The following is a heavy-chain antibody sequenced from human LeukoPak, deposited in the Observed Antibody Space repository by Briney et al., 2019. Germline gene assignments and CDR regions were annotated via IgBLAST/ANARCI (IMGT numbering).Heavy chain of an antibody. CDR1: GYTFTGYY. V-gene: IGHV1-2*02. Sequence: GASVKVSCKASGYTFTGYYMHWVRQAPGQGLEWMGWINPNSGGTNYAQKFQGRVTMTRDTSISTAYMELSRLRSEDTAVYYCARERGSGYDDAFDIWGQGTMVTVSS. CDR2: INPNSGGT. CDR3: ARERGSGYDDAFDI. J-gene: IGHJ3*02. D-gene: IGHD3-22*01.